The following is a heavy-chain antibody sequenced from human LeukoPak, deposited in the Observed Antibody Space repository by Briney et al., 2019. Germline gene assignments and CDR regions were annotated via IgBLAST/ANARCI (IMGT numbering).Heavy chain of an antibody. V-gene: IGHV3-23*01. Sequence: GGSLRLSCAASGFTFSNYAMSWVRQPPGKGLEWVSAISGRGDATNYADSVKGRFTISRDNSKNTLYLQMNSLRAEDTAVYYCAKVDRYYYGSGSYQTADAFDIWGQGTMVTVSS. CDR2: ISGRGDAT. J-gene: IGHJ3*02. D-gene: IGHD3-10*01. CDR3: AKVDRYYYGSGSYQTADAFDI. CDR1: GFTFSNYA.